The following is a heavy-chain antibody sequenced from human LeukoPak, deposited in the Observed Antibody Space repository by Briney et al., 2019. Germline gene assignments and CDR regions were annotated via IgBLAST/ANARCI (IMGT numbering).Heavy chain of an antibody. J-gene: IGHJ4*02. Sequence: SETLSLTCTVSGGSISSYYWSWIRQPAGKGLEWIRRIYTSGSTNYNPSLKSRVTMSVDTSKNQFSLKLSSVTAADTAVYYCAREPEPGDYVWGSYRYPKAYFDYWGQGTLVTVSS. CDR1: GGSISSYY. CDR2: IYTSGST. D-gene: IGHD3-16*02. CDR3: AREPEPGDYVWGSYRYPKAYFDY. V-gene: IGHV4-4*07.